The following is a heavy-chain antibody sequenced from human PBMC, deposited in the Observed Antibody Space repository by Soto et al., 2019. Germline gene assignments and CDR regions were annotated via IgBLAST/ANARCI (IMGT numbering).Heavy chain of an antibody. CDR1: GGSISSGGYY. CDR2: IYYSGST. J-gene: IGHJ5*02. Sequence: LSLTCTVSGGSISSGGYYWSWIRQHPGKGLEWIGYIYYSGSTYYNPSLKSRVTISVDTSKSQFSLKLSSVTAADTAVYYCARDQPYYDILTGYYSGWFDPWGQGTLVTVSS. V-gene: IGHV4-31*03. CDR3: ARDQPYYDILTGYYSGWFDP. D-gene: IGHD3-9*01.